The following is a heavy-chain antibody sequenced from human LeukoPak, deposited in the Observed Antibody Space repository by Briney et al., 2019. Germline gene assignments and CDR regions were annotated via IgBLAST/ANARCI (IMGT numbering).Heavy chain of an antibody. J-gene: IGHJ6*03. D-gene: IGHD3-10*01. CDR3: ARIRAGGPYYYMDV. CDR1: GGSISNYY. Sequence: SETLSLTRTVSGGSISNYYWSWIRQPAGKGLEWIGLLFTSGSTNYNPSLKSRVAMSVDTSKNQFSLRLSSVTAADTAVYYCARIRAGGPYYYMDVWGKGTTVTVSS. CDR2: LFTSGST. V-gene: IGHV4-4*07.